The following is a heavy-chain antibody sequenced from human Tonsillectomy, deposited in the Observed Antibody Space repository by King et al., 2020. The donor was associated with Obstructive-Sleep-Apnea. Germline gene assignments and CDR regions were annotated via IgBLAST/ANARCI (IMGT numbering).Heavy chain of an antibody. D-gene: IGHD3-22*01. CDR2: ISWDGGST. CDR1: GFTFDDDI. J-gene: IGHJ3*02. Sequence: VQLVESGGVVVQPGGSLRLSCAASGFTFDDDIIHWVRQAPGKGLEWVSLISWDGGSTYYADSVKGRFTISRDNSKNSLYLQMNSLRTEDTALYYCAKDITEDSSGYLFAFDIWGQGTMVTVSS. CDR3: AKDITEDSSGYLFAFDI. V-gene: IGHV3-43*01.